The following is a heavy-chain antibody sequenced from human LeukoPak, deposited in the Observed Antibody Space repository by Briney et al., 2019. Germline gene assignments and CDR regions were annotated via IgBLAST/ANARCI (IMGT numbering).Heavy chain of an antibody. Sequence: GGSLRLSCAASGFTFSNAWMSWVRQAPGKGLEWVGRIKSKTDGGTTEYAAPVKGRFTISRDDSKNTLYLQMNSLKTEDTAVYYCTADYGDWGNDWEQRNPTDYWGQGTLVTVSS. V-gene: IGHV3-15*01. J-gene: IGHJ4*02. CDR1: GFTFSNAW. D-gene: IGHD4-17*01. CDR2: IKSKTDGGTT. CDR3: TADYGDWGNDWEQRNPTDY.